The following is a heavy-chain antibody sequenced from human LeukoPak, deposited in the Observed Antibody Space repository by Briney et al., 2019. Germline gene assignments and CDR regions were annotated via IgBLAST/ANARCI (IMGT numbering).Heavy chain of an antibody. Sequence: PGGSLRLSCTASGFTSSSYAMSWVRQAPGKGLNWVSTISNNGVSTYYADSMKGRFTVSRDNSRNTLYLQMNSLRAEDTAVYYCAKDPEPYDFHYFDYWGQGTLVAVSS. V-gene: IGHV3-23*01. CDR1: GFTSSSYA. CDR2: ISNNGVST. CDR3: AKDPEPYDFHYFDY. D-gene: IGHD3-3*01. J-gene: IGHJ4*02.